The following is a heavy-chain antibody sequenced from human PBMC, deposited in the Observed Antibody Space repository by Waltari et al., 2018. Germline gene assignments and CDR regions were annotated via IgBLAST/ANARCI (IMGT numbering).Heavy chain of an antibody. CDR3: AKDMKSYYFDY. CDR2: IRGSGGST. J-gene: IGHJ4*02. Sequence: EVQLLESGGGLVQPGGSLRLSCAASGFTFSSYAMSWVRQAPGKGLECFTAIRGSGGSTFLADSVKGRLTISRENSKNTLYLQMNSLRAEDTAVYYCAKDMKSYYFDYWGQGTLVTVSS. D-gene: IGHD3-10*01. V-gene: IGHV3-23*01. CDR1: GFTFSSYA.